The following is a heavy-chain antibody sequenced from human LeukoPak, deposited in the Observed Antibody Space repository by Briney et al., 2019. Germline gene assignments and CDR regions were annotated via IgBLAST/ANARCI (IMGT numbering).Heavy chain of an antibody. CDR3: ARGARITMVRGNLAPFDP. V-gene: IGHV4-38-2*02. D-gene: IGHD3-10*01. CDR1: GYSISSGYY. J-gene: IGHJ5*02. CDR2: IYHSGST. Sequence: SETLSLTCTVSGYSISSGYYWGWIRQPPGKGLEWIGSIYHSGSTYYNPSLKSRVTISVDTSKNQFSLKLSSVTAADTAVYYCARGARITMVRGNLAPFDPWGQGTLVTVSS.